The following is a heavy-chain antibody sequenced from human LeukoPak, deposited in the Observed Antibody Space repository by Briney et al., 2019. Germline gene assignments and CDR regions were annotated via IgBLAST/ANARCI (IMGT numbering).Heavy chain of an antibody. J-gene: IGHJ3*02. Sequence: GGSLRLSCAASGFTFSSYGMHWVRQAPGKGLEWVAFIRYDGSNKYYAGSVKGRFTISRDNSKNTLYLQMNSLRAEDTAVYYCAKGDRYYYDSSGYHDAFDIWGQGTMVTVSS. D-gene: IGHD3-22*01. CDR2: IRYDGSNK. CDR1: GFTFSSYG. V-gene: IGHV3-30*02. CDR3: AKGDRYYYDSSGYHDAFDI.